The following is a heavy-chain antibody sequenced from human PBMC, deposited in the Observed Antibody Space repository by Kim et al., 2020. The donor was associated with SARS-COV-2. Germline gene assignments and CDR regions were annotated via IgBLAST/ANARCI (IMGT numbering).Heavy chain of an antibody. CDR2: ISYDGSNK. CDR1: GFTFSSYG. J-gene: IGHJ1*01. V-gene: IGHV3-30*18. Sequence: GGSLRLSCAASGFTFSSYGMHWVRQAPGKGLEWVAVISYDGSNKYYADSVKGRFTISRDNSKNTLYLQMNSLRAEDTAVYYCAKELTRGSSWYGAEYFQHWGQGTLVTVSS. D-gene: IGHD6-13*01. CDR3: AKELTRGSSWYGAEYFQH.